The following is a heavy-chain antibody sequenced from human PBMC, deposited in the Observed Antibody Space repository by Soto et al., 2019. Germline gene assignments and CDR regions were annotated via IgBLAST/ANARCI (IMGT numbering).Heavy chain of an antibody. J-gene: IGHJ5*02. D-gene: IGHD5-12*01. CDR3: VKDRAPRDGYKTQPGS. CDR2: VSTNGSTS. V-gene: IGHV3-64D*06. CDR1: GFTFSIYA. Sequence: PGGSLRLSCSASGFTFSIYAMHWVRQAPGKGLEYVSAVSTNGSTSYYADSVKGRFTISRDNSRNTLYLQMNSLRPEDTAVYYCVKDRAPRDGYKTQPGSWGLGTLVTVSS.